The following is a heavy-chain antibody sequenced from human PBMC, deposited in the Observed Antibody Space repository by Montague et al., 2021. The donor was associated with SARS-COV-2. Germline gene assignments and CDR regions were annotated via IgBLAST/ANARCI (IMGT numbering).Heavy chain of an antibody. CDR2: INYRGTS. D-gene: IGHD3-22*01. Sequence: SETLFLTCAVYGGSFSDYFWTWIRQPPGKGLEWIGEINYRGTSNYNPSLKSRVSISVDTSKNQFSLYLGSVTAADTAVYYCARGRQHFNMIVVVMTGGEYYFDYWGQGTLVTVSS. V-gene: IGHV4-34*01. CDR3: ARGRQHFNMIVVVMTGGEYYFDY. CDR1: GGSFSDYF. J-gene: IGHJ4*02.